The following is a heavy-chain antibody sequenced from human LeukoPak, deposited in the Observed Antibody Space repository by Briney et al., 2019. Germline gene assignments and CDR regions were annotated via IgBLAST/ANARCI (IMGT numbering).Heavy chain of an antibody. D-gene: IGHD3-10*02. CDR3: ARSPMVGYYYGMDV. V-gene: IGHV4-59*01. J-gene: IGHJ6*04. CDR1: GGSISSYY. Sequence: PSETLSLTCTVSGGSISSYYWSWIRQPAGKGLEWIGHIYYSGSTNHNPSLKSRVTISVDTSKKQFSLKLSSVTAADTAVYYCARSPMVGYYYGMDVWGKGTTVTVSS. CDR2: IYYSGST.